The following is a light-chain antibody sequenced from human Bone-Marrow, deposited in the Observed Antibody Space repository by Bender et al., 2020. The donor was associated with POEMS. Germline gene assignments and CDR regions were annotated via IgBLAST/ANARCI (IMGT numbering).Light chain of an antibody. CDR1: RSDIGNYNY. J-gene: IGLJ2*01. CDR2: EVT. CDR3: SSYTSTSNIVL. V-gene: IGLV2-14*01. Sequence: QSALTQPASVSGSPGQSITISCTGTRSDIGNYNYVSWYQQHPGKAPKLIVYEVTTRPSGVSERFSGSKSGNTASLTISGLQAEDEADYYCSSYTSTSNIVLFGGGTTLTVL.